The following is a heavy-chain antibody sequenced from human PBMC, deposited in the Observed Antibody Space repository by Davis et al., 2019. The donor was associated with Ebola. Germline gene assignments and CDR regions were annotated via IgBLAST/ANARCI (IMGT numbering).Heavy chain of an antibody. CDR2: IYHSGST. V-gene: IGHV4-30-2*01. D-gene: IGHD3-10*01. CDR1: GGSISSGGYS. CDR3: AQFYYGSGSRADY. J-gene: IGHJ4*02. Sequence: SETLSLTCAVSGGSISSGGYSWSWIRQPPGKGLEWIGYIYHSGSTYYNPSLKSRVTLSVDKSKNQFSLKLSSVTAADTAVYYCAQFYYGSGSRADYWGQGTLVTVSS.